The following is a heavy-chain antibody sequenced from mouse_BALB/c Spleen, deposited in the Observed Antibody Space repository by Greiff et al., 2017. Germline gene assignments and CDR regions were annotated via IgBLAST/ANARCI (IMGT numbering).Heavy chain of an antibody. J-gene: IGHJ4*01. Sequence: QVQLKESGPELVRPGASVKLSCKASGYTFTSYYMYWVKQRPGQGLEWIGEINPSNGGTNFNEKFKSKATLTVDKSSSTAYMQLSSLTSEDSAVYYCTRSITTVVATRAMDYWGQGTSVTVSS. D-gene: IGHD1-1*01. V-gene: IGHV1S81*02. CDR2: INPSNGGT. CDR1: GYTFTSYY. CDR3: TRSITTVVATRAMDY.